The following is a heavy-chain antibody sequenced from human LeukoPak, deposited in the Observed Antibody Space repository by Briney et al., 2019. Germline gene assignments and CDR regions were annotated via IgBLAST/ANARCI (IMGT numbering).Heavy chain of an antibody. Sequence: PGGSLRLSCAASGFTFSSNYMSWVRQAPGKGLGWVSVIYSGGSTYYADSVKGRFTISRDNSKNTLYLQMNSLRAEDTAVYYCAVDGSGSYYNAFDIWGQGTMVTVSS. CDR2: IYSGGST. CDR3: AVDGSGSYYNAFDI. J-gene: IGHJ3*02. CDR1: GFTFSSNY. V-gene: IGHV3-66*01. D-gene: IGHD3-10*01.